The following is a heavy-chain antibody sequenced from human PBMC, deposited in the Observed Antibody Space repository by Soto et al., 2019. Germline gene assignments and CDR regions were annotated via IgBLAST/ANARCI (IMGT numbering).Heavy chain of an antibody. Sequence: ASVKVSFKASGYTFIDFDINWLRQASGQGPEWMGWMNAKSGDTFFPQRFQGKFNMTWDTSLSTAYMEVGSLTSDDTAIYYCARGNPFNYAGFDVWGQGTTVTVSS. V-gene: IGHV1-8*01. CDR1: GYTFIDFD. CDR3: ARGNPFNYAGFDV. J-gene: IGHJ6*02. CDR2: MNAKSGDT. D-gene: IGHD3-16*01.